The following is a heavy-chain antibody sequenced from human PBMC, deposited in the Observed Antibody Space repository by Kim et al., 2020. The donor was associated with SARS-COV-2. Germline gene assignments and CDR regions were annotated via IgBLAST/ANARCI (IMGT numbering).Heavy chain of an antibody. Sequence: ASVKVSCKASGYIFTSYGFNWVRQAPGQGLEWMGWVSAYNGDTRFAQKFQGRVTMTTDTSMSTAYMELRSLRSDDTAVYYCGRDVYYYYGMDVWGQGTTIIVSS. V-gene: IGHV1-18*01. CDR1: GYIFTSYG. CDR3: GRDVYYYYGMDV. J-gene: IGHJ6*02. CDR2: VSAYNGDT.